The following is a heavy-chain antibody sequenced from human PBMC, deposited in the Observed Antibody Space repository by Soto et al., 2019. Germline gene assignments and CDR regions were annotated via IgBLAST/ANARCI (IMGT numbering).Heavy chain of an antibody. D-gene: IGHD4-17*01. Sequence: SETLSLTCAVSGGSISSSNWWSWVRQPPGKGLEWIGEIYHSGSTNYNPSLKSRVTISVDKSKNQFSLKLSSVTAADTAVYYCAGMNYGDYDYYYYGMDVWGQGTTVTVSS. CDR3: AGMNYGDYDYYYYGMDV. J-gene: IGHJ6*02. V-gene: IGHV4-4*02. CDR2: IYHSGST. CDR1: GGSISSSNW.